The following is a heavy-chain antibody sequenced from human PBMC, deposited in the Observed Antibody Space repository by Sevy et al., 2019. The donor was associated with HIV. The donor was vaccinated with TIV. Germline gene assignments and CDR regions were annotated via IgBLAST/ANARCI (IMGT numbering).Heavy chain of an antibody. CDR1: GYRFTSYH. Sequence: ASVKVSCKASGYRFTSYHITWVRQAPGQGLEWMGWIAGYNDDTNYAQNFQGRVSMATDTSKSTAYMELRSLTSDDTAVYYCGRGRATNTGSYFFDHWAQGTLVTVPS. CDR3: GRGRATNTGSYFFDH. J-gene: IGHJ4*02. D-gene: IGHD2-8*02. V-gene: IGHV1-18*01. CDR2: IAGYNDDT.